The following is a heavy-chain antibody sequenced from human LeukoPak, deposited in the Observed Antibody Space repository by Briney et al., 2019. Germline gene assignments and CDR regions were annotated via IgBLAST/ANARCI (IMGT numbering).Heavy chain of an antibody. J-gene: IGHJ6*02. CDR1: GFSFSDYY. D-gene: IGHD6-13*01. V-gene: IGHV3-11*01. CDR2: ISSSGSTI. CDR3: ARPGRLSRYDDYYYGMDV. Sequence: GGSLRLSCAASGFSFSDYYMSWIRQAPGKGLEWVSYISSSGSTIYYADSVKGRFTISRDNAKNSLYLRMNSLRAEDTAVYYCARPGRLSRYDDYYYGMDVWGQGTTVTVSS.